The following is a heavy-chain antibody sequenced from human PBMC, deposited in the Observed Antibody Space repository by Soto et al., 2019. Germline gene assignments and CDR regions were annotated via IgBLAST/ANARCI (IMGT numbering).Heavy chain of an antibody. V-gene: IGHV1-18*01. CDR3: ARGPTDYYDNSANYFLDY. CDR2: ISTYNGNT. Sequence: QVPLVQSGAEVKKPGASVKVSCKAPGYTFITYGVSWVRQAPGQGLDWLGWISTYNGNTRYAERLQGRVTMTTDTTTNTAYMELRNLRSDATAVYYCARGPTDYYDNSANYFLDYWGQGTLVTVS. D-gene: IGHD3-22*01. CDR1: GYTFITYG. J-gene: IGHJ4*02.